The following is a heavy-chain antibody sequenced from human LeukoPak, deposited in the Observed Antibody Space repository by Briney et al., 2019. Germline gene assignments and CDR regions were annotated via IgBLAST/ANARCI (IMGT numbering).Heavy chain of an antibody. J-gene: IGHJ3*02. D-gene: IGHD5-12*01. CDR3: VKDSVRGYSGYGNDGFEI. Sequence: KPGGSLRLSCAASGFTFSTYHISWVRQAPGKGLEWVSAISGGGSNTYYADSVKGRFTISRDNSKNMLYLQMNSLRAEDTAVYYCVKDSVRGYSGYGNDGFEIWGQGTMVTVSS. V-gene: IGHV3-23*01. CDR2: ISGGGSNT. CDR1: GFTFSTYH.